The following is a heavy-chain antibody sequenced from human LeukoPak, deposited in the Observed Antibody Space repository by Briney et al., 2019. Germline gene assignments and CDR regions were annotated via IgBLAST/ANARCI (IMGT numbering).Heavy chain of an antibody. V-gene: IGHV4-34*01. CDR1: GGPFSGYY. CDR2: IHHSGST. CDR3: ARGRGMGGGDY. Sequence: SETLSLTWAVYGGPFSGYYWSWIRQPPGKGLEWIGEIHHSGSTNYHPTLKSRVTISVETSKNQFSLKLSTVTAADTAVYYCARGRGMGGGDYWGQGTLVTVSS. D-gene: IGHD3-16*01. J-gene: IGHJ4*02.